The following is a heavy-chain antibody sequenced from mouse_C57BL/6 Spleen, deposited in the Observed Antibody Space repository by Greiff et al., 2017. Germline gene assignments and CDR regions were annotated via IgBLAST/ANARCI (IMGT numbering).Heavy chain of an antibody. CDR3: ASGSTMVKGFAY. V-gene: IGHV1-69*01. D-gene: IGHD2-2*01. J-gene: IGHJ3*01. Sequence: QVQLQQPGAELVMPGASVKLSCKASGYTFTSYWMHWVKQRPGQGLEWIGEIDPSDSYTNYNQKFKGKSTLTVDKSSSTAYLQLSSLTSEDSAVYYCASGSTMVKGFAYWGQGTLVTVSA. CDR1: GYTFTSYW. CDR2: IDPSDSYT.